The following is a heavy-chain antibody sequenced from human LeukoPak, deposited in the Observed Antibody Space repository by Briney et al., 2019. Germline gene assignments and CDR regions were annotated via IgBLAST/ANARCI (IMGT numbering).Heavy chain of an antibody. J-gene: IGHJ4*02. D-gene: IGHD2-2*01. Sequence: GGSLRLSCAASGFTFSSYSLSWVRQAPRKGLEWGSYISSSSTTIYYADSVKGRFTISRHNAKNSLYLQMNSLRDEDTAVYYCARDAWRSKGYVEHFWGQGTLVTVPS. V-gene: IGHV3-48*02. CDR2: ISSSSTTI. CDR3: ARDAWRSKGYVEHF. CDR1: GFTFSSYS.